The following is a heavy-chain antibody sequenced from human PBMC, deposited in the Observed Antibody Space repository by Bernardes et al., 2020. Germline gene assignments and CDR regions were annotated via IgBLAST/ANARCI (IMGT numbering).Heavy chain of an antibody. V-gene: IGHV3-23*01. D-gene: IGHD3-3*01. CDR1: GFLFSSYA. CDR2: ISGSGGST. CDR3: AKDLYYDFWSGYYS. Sequence: GSLRLSCTASGFLFSSYAMTWVRQAPGKGLEWVSAISGSGGSTYFADSVKGRFIISRDNSKNTLYLQMNSLRVEDTAVYYCAKDLYYDFWSGYYSWGQGTLVTVSS. J-gene: IGHJ4*02.